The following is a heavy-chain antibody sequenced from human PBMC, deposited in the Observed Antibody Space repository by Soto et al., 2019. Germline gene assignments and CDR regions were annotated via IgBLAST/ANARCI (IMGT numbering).Heavy chain of an antibody. CDR3: ARSYYDSTGFAVDP. D-gene: IGHD3-22*01. J-gene: IGHJ5*02. CDR1: GASVSHGY. CDR2: MYFGGSF. Sequence: ETLSLTCNVSGASVSHGYWSWIRQPPGKALEWIGFMYFGGSFNYNPSLTSRATISVKTSKNQFSMKLTSVTAFDTAVYYCARSYYDSTGFAVDPWGQGTLVTVSS. V-gene: IGHV4-59*02.